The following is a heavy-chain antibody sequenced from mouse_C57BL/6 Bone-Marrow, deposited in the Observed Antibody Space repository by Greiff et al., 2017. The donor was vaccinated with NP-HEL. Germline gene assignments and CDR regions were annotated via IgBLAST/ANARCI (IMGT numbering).Heavy chain of an antibody. V-gene: IGHV1-19*01. CDR3: AAGGNDGWYFDV. D-gene: IGHD2-12*01. J-gene: IGHJ1*03. CDR2: INPYNGGT. Sequence: VQLKESGPVLVKPGASVKMSCKASGYTFTDYYMNWVKQSHGKSLEWIGVINPYNGGTSYNQKFKGKATLTVDKSSSTAYMELNSLTSEDSAVYYCAAGGNDGWYFDVWGTGTTVTVSS. CDR1: GYTFTDYY.